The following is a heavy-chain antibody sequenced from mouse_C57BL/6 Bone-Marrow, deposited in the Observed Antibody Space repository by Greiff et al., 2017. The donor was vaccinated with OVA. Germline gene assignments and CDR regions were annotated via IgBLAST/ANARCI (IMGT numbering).Heavy chain of an antibody. J-gene: IGHJ1*03. CDR1: GYTFTSYW. D-gene: IGHD1-1*01. CDR3: AREFDGFWYFDV. Sequence: VQLQQPGAELVKPGASVKLSCKASGYTFTSYWMHWVKQRPGQGLEWIGMIHPNSGSTNYNEKFKSKATLTVDKSSSTAYMQLSSLTSEDSAVYYCAREFDGFWYFDVWGTGTTVTVSS. CDR2: IHPNSGST. V-gene: IGHV1-64*01.